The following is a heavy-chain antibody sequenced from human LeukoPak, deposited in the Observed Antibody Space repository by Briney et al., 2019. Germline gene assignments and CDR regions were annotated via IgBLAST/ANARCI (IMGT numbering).Heavy chain of an antibody. D-gene: IGHD4-11*01. V-gene: IGHV3-23*01. Sequence: GGSLRLSCAASGFTFSNYGMIWVRQAPGKGLAWVSAIGGSGSSTYYADSVKGRFTISRDNSKSTLYLQMNSLRAEDTAVYYCAKVWGVTTCYFDYWGQGTLVTVSS. CDR1: GFTFSNYG. J-gene: IGHJ4*02. CDR3: AKVWGVTTCYFDY. CDR2: IGGSGSST.